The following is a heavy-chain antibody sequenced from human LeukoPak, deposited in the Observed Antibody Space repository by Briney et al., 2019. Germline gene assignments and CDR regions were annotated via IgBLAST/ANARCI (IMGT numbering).Heavy chain of an antibody. V-gene: IGHV3-23*01. CDR1: GFTFTSYA. Sequence: GGFLRLSCAASGFTFTSYAMSWVRQAPGKGLEWVSAISGSGGNTYYADPVKGRFTISRDNSKNTLYLQMNSLRAEDTAVYYCAKLRGSGSYSANDYWGQGTLVTVSS. CDR2: ISGSGGNT. CDR3: AKLRGSGSYSANDY. J-gene: IGHJ4*02. D-gene: IGHD3-10*01.